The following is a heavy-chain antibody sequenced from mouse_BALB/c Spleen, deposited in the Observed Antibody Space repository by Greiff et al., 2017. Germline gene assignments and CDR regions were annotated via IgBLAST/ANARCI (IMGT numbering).Heavy chain of an antibody. CDR1: GYTFTSYW. V-gene: IGHV1-69*02. Sequence: QVQLKQPGAELVKPGAPVKLSCKASGYTFTSYWMNWVKQRPGRGLEWIGRIDPSDSETHYNQKFKDKATLTVDKSSSTAYIQLSSLTSEDSAVYYCARRYGNYAWFAYWGQGTLVTVSA. D-gene: IGHD2-1*01. CDR3: ARRYGNYAWFAY. J-gene: IGHJ3*01. CDR2: IDPSDSET.